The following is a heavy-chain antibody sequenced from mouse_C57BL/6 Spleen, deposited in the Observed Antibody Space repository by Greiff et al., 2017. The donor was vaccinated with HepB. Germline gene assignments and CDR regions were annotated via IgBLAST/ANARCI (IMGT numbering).Heavy chain of an antibody. J-gene: IGHJ4*01. V-gene: IGHV7-1*01. CDR2: SRNKANDYTT. CDR3: ARDARAMDY. CDR1: GFTFSDFY. Sequence: EVKLMDSGGGLVQSGRSLRLSCATSGFTFSDFYMEWVRQAPGKGLEWIAASRNKANDYTTEYSASVKGRFIVSRDTSQSILYLQMNALRAEDTAIYYCARDARAMDYWGQGTSVTVSS.